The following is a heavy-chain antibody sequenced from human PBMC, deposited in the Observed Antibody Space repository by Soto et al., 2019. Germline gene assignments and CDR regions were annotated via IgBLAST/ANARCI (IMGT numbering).Heavy chain of an antibody. CDR1: GFTFSSYA. CDR2: ISGSGGST. Sequence: EVQLLESGGGLVQPGGSLRLSCAASGFTFSSYAMCWVRQAPGKGLEWVSAISGSGGSTYYADSVKGRFTISRDNSKNTLYLQMNSLRAEDTAVYYCAKSSTLYYYDSSGYILYFDYWGQGTLVTVSS. J-gene: IGHJ4*02. CDR3: AKSSTLYYYDSSGYILYFDY. V-gene: IGHV3-23*01. D-gene: IGHD3-22*01.